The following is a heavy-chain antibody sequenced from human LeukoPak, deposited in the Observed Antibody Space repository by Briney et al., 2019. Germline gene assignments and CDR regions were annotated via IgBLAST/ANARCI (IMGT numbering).Heavy chain of an antibody. V-gene: IGHV3-23*01. CDR1: GFTFSNTA. J-gene: IGHJ4*02. CDR2: ISGNGIST. D-gene: IGHD3-16*02. Sequence: GGSLRLSCVASGFTFSNTAMSWVRQAPGKGQVWVSSISGNGISTYYADSVKGRFTISRDNSKNTLYLQMNSLKAEDTAVYYCAKDHRSSTWPFDYWGQGALVTVSS. CDR3: AKDHRSSTWPFDY.